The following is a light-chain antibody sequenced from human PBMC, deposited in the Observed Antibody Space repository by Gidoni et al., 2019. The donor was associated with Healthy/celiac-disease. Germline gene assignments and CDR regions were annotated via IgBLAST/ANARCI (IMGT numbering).Light chain of an antibody. CDR3: GTWDSSLSAGV. CDR1: SSNIGNNY. J-gene: IGLJ3*02. V-gene: IGLV1-51*01. Sequence: QSVLTQPPSVSAATGQKFTISCSGSSSNIGNNYVSWYQQLPGTAPKLLIYDNNKRPSGIPDRFSGSKSGTSATLGITGLQTGDEADYYCGTWDSSLSAGVFGGGTKLTVL. CDR2: DNN.